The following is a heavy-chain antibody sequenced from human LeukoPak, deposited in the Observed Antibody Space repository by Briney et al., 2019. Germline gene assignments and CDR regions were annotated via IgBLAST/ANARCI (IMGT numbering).Heavy chain of an antibody. CDR3: ARLGGRYCTNGVCHFDY. CDR2: TYYTGST. CDR1: GGSISSRSYY. J-gene: IGHJ4*02. V-gene: IGHV4-39*01. D-gene: IGHD2-8*01. Sequence: SETLSLTCSVSGGSISSRSYYWGWVRQPPGKGLEWIGSTYYTGSTYYNPSLRSRVSISGDTSKNQFSLKLSSVTAADTAVYYCARLGGRYCTNGVCHFDYWGQGTLVTVSS.